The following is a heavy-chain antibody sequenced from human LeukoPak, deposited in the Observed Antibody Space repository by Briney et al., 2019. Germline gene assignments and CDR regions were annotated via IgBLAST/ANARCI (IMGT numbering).Heavy chain of an antibody. V-gene: IGHV3-23*01. Sequence: GGSLRLSCAASGFTFSSYAMSWVRQAPGKGLEWVSAISGSGGSTYYADSVKGRFTISRDNSKNTLYLQTNSLRAEDTAVYYCAKDSQYSSGWYIDYWGQGTLVTVSS. D-gene: IGHD6-19*01. J-gene: IGHJ4*02. CDR2: ISGSGGST. CDR3: AKDSQYSSGWYIDY. CDR1: GFTFSSYA.